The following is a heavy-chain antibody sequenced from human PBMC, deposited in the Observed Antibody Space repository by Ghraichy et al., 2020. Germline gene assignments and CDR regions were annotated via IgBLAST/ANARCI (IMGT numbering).Heavy chain of an antibody. V-gene: IGHV4-38-2*01. D-gene: IGHD5-12*01. Sequence: SETLSLTCSVSGHPVSSGYYWGWIRQPPGKGLEWIGSIYRTGSSYYHSSFVTRVTISLDTSKNQFSLTMRSLAAADTAIYYFQTFPPLYSGPNFLDSWGRGTLVTVSS. J-gene: IGHJ5*01. CDR1: GHPVSSGYY. CDR2: IYRTGSS. CDR3: QTFPPLYSGPNFLDS.